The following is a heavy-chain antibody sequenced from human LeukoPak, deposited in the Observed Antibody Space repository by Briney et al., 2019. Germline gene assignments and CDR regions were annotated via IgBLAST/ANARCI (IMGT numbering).Heavy chain of an antibody. CDR1: GFTFSSYA. V-gene: IGHV3-23*01. Sequence: GGSLRLSCAASGFTFSSYAMSWVRQAPGKGLEGGSAISGSGGSTYYADAVKGRFTISRDNSKNTLYLQMNSLRAEDTAVYYCAKDVLPARTPFDYWGQGTLVPVSS. CDR3: AKDVLPARTPFDY. D-gene: IGHD2-2*01. CDR2: ISGSGGST. J-gene: IGHJ4*02.